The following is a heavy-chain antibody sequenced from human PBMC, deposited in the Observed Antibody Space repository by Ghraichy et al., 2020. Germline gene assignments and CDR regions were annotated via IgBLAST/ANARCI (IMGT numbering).Heavy chain of an antibody. J-gene: IGHJ3*02. D-gene: IGHD7-27*01. CDR3: ARHCLGIAPDAFDI. Sequence: GGSLRLSCAASGFTFSDFEMHWVRQAPGKGLELVSYISLSGSSLYYADSVRGRFTISRDNARNSVYLQMNSLRVEDTAIYYCARHCLGIAPDAFDIWGRGTIVTVAS. CDR1: GFTFSDFE. V-gene: IGHV3-48*03. CDR2: ISLSGSSL.